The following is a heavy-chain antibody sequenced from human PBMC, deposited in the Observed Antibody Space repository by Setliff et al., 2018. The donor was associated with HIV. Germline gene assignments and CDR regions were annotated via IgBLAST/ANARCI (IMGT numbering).Heavy chain of an antibody. Sequence: GSLRLSCAASGFTFSDYYMSWIRQAPGKGLEWVSYISSSSSYTNYADSVKGRFTISRDNAKNSLYLQMNSLRAEDTAVYYCAKTMGVGEYSASEDAFDIWGQGTMVTVSS. CDR1: GFTFSDYY. D-gene: IGHD3-22*01. J-gene: IGHJ3*02. CDR2: ISSSSSYT. CDR3: AKTMGVGEYSASEDAFDI. V-gene: IGHV3-11*06.